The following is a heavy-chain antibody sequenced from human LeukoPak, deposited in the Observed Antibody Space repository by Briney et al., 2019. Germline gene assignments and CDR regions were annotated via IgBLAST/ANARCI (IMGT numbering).Heavy chain of an antibody. J-gene: IGHJ5*01. D-gene: IGHD1-26*01. CDR1: GGSISSYY. V-gene: IGHV4-59*05. Sequence: PSETLSLTCTVSGGSISSYYWSWIRQPPGKGLEWIGSIYYSGTTYYNPSLKSRVTISADMSKNQFSLKVTSVTAADTAVYYCARSNLNWFDSRGQGTLVTVSS. CDR2: IYYSGTT. CDR3: ARSNLNWFDS.